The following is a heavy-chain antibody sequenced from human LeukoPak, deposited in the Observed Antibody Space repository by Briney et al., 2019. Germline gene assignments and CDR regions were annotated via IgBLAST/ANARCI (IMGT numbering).Heavy chain of an antibody. Sequence: SETLSLTCTVSGGSISSGSYYWSWIRQPAGKGLEWIGRIYTSGSTNYNPSLKSRVTISVDTSKNQFSLKLSSVTAADTAVYYCARHLGRRSVLGALYDWGQGTLVTVSS. CDR1: GGSISSGSYY. CDR2: IYTSGST. J-gene: IGHJ4*02. CDR3: ARHLGRRSVLGALYD. V-gene: IGHV4-61*02. D-gene: IGHD5/OR15-5a*01.